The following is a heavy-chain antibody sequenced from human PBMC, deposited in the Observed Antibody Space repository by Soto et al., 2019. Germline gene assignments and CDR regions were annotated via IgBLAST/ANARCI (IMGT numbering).Heavy chain of an antibody. CDR1: GFTFNSYV. J-gene: IGHJ4*02. D-gene: IGHD6-13*01. V-gene: IGHV3-23*01. CDR3: AKNSSATAVFDY. CDR2: ISGSGGST. Sequence: EVQLLESGGGLVQPGGSLRLSCSASGFTFNSYVISWVRQAPGKGLEWVSGISGSGGSTYYADSVKGRFTISRDNSKNTLQFQMNSLRANDTALYYCAKNSSATAVFDYWGQGSLVTVSS.